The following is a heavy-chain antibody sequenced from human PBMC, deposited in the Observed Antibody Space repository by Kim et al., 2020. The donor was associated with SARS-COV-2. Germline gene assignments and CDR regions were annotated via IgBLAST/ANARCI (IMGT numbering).Heavy chain of an antibody. V-gene: IGHV4-4*02. D-gene: IGHD5-18*01. CDR1: GGSISSSNW. CDR2: IYHSGST. J-gene: IGHJ4*02. Sequence: SETLSLTCAVSGGSISSSNWWSWVRQPPGKGLEWIGEIYHSGSTNYNPSLKSRVTISVDKSKNQFSLKLSSVTAADTAVYYCASRPFDSYSYGYGGGYWGQGTLVTVSS. CDR3: ASRPFDSYSYGYGGGY.